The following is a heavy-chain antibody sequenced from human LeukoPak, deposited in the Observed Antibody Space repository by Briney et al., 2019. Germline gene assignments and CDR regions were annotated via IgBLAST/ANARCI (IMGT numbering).Heavy chain of an antibody. CDR3: AKDYRGYSYEPYYFDY. J-gene: IGHJ4*02. CDR2: ISGSGGST. CDR1: GFTFSSYA. V-gene: IGHV3-23*01. Sequence: PGGSLRLSCAASGFTFSSYAVSWVRQAPGKGLEWVSAISGSGGSTYYADSVKGRFTISRDNAKNSLYLQMNSLRAEDTALYYCAKDYRGYSYEPYYFDYWGQGTLVTVSS. D-gene: IGHD5-18*01.